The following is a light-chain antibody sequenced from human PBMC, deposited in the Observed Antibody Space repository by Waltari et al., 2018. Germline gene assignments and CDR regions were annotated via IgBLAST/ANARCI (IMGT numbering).Light chain of an antibody. V-gene: IGLV3-19*01. Sequence: SSDLTQDPSLSVALGQTVRITCQGDSLRRYYASWYQQRPGQDPILVLYGPDKRPSGIPDRFSGSTSGKTASLTITGAQAEDEADYYCHSRETFSTRLFGGGTRLTV. CDR3: HSRETFSTRL. J-gene: IGLJ2*01. CDR2: GPD. CDR1: SLRRYY.